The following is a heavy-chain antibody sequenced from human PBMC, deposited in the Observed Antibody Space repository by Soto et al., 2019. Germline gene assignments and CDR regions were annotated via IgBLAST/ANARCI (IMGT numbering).Heavy chain of an antibody. CDR3: AKNQGVELVPLATVDWFDP. CDR1: GFIFENFG. D-gene: IGHD1-26*01. J-gene: IGHJ5*02. CDR2: ISGSGFKK. Sequence: GGSLRLSCAASGFIFENFGMSWVRQAPGKGLEWISSISGSGFKKYYADSVKGRSTISRDNSKSTVYLELNNLSAEDTVVYHCAKNQGVELVPLATVDWFDPWGQGSVVTVSS. V-gene: IGHV3-23*01.